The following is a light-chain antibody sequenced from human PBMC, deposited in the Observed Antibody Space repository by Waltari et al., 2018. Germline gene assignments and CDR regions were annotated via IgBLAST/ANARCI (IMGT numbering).Light chain of an antibody. CDR1: QGISSY. CDR3: QQGNSYPYS. CDR2: YAN. Sequence: IQMSQSPSSLSASVGDRVTITCRASQGISSYLNWYQQKPGKAPKLLIYYANSLASGVPSRFSGSGSGTEFTLTISSLQPEDFATYYCQQGNSYPYSFGQGTKVEIK. J-gene: IGKJ2*03. V-gene: IGKV1-13*02.